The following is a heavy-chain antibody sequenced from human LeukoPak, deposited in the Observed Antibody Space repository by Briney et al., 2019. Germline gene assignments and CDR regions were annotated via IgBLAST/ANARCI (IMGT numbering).Heavy chain of an antibody. D-gene: IGHD4/OR15-4a*01. CDR1: GFTVSSNY. Sequence: GSLRLSCAVSGFTVSSNYMSWVRQPPGKGLEWIGSVYTSGSTYYSPSLESRVTISKDTSKNHFSLNLSSVTAADTAVYYCATTMLHDPFDLWGQGTMVTVSS. J-gene: IGHJ3*01. CDR3: ATTMLHDPFDL. V-gene: IGHV4-39*02. CDR2: VYTSGST.